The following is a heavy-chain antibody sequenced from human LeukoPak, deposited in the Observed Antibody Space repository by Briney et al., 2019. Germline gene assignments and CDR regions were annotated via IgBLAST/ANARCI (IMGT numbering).Heavy chain of an antibody. CDR2: FDPGDGKT. J-gene: IGHJ4*02. V-gene: IGHV1-24*01. CDR3: ATDLATVGTPTGAY. Sequence: GASVMVSCKVSGNTLTKLSMHWVRQAPGKGLEWMGGFDPGDGKTVFAQKLQGRVTMTEDTSTDTAYMELSSLRSEDTAVYYCATDLATVGTPTGAYWGQGTLVTVSS. CDR1: GNTLTKLS. D-gene: IGHD4-23*01.